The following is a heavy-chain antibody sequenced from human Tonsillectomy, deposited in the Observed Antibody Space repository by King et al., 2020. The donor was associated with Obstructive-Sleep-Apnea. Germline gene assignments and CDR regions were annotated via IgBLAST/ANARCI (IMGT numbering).Heavy chain of an antibody. CDR2: ITSSSYI. Sequence: DVQLVESGGGLVRPGGSLRLSCAASGFTFSNYNMNWVRQAPGKGLEWVSSITSSSYIYYAASVKGRFTISRDNAKNSLYLQMNSLRAEDTAVYYCARDPDGQEYFDLWGRATLVTVSS. J-gene: IGHJ2*01. D-gene: IGHD2-8*01. CDR3: ARDPDGQEYFDL. CDR1: GFTFSNYN. V-gene: IGHV3-21*01.